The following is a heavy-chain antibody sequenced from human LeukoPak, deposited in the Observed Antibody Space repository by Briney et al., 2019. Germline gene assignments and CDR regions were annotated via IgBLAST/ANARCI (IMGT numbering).Heavy chain of an antibody. Sequence: SETLSLTCAVYGGSFSGYYWSWIRQPPGKGLEGIGEINHSGSTNYNPSLKSRVTISVDTSKNQFSLKLSSVTAADTAVYYCARGERRDGYNFAGVDAFDIWGQGTMVTVSS. D-gene: IGHD5-24*01. V-gene: IGHV4-34*01. J-gene: IGHJ3*02. CDR2: INHSGST. CDR3: ARGERRDGYNFAGVDAFDI. CDR1: GGSFSGYY.